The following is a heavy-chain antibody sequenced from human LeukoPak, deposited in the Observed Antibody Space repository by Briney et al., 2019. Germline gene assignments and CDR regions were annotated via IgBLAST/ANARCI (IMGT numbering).Heavy chain of an antibody. D-gene: IGHD3-3*01. CDR3: AKAMGVITIFGVVSGYFDY. CDR1: GFTFDDYA. CDR2: ISWNSGSI. Sequence: PGGSLRLSCAASGFTFDDYAMHWVRQAPGKGLEWVSGISWNSGSIGYADSVKGRFTISRDNAKNSLYLQMNSLRAEDTALYYCAKAMGVITIFGVVSGYFDYWGQGTLVTVSS. J-gene: IGHJ4*02. V-gene: IGHV3-9*01.